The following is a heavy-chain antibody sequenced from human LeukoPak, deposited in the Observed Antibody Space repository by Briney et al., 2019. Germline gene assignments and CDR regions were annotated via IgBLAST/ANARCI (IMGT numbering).Heavy chain of an antibody. CDR1: GFTFSSYG. CDR2: IKQDGSEE. D-gene: IGHD2-2*01. J-gene: IGHJ5*02. CDR3: ARVFKGKYCSSTSCSPSWFDP. V-gene: IGHV3-7*04. Sequence: GGSLRLSCAASGFTFSSYGMHWVRQAPGKGLEWVANIKQDGSEEYYVDSVKGRFTISRDNAKNSLYLQMNSLRAEDTAVYYCARVFKGKYCSSTSCSPSWFDPWGQGTLVTVSS.